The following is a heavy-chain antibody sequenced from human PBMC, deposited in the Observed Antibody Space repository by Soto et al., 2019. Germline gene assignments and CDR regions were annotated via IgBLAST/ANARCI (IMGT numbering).Heavy chain of an antibody. CDR1: GFTFTSYA. J-gene: IGHJ4*02. V-gene: IGHV3-23*01. CDR3: TQDGGSRDWLTVN. D-gene: IGHD3-9*01. Sequence: EVQLLESGGDLVQPGGSLRLSCAASGFTFTSYAMSWIRQAPGKGPEWVSAITGGGDNTYYADSVKGRFTISRDNSKNPLYLQMNSLRAEDTGFYYCTQDGGSRDWLTVNWGQGTLVTVSS. CDR2: ITGGGDNT.